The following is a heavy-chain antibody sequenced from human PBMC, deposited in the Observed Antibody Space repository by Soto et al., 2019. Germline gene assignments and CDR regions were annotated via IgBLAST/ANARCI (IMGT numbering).Heavy chain of an antibody. V-gene: IGHV5-51*01. CDR1: GYSFTSYW. CDR3: ARHSDIWGSYRSDYYYYMDV. D-gene: IGHD3-16*02. CDR2: IYPGDSDT. Sequence: PGESLKISCKGSGYSFTSYWIGWVRQMPGKGLEWMGIIYPGDSDTRYSPSFQGQVTISADKSISTAYLQWSSLKASDTAMYYCARHSDIWGSYRSDYYYYMDVWGKGTTVTVSS. J-gene: IGHJ6*03.